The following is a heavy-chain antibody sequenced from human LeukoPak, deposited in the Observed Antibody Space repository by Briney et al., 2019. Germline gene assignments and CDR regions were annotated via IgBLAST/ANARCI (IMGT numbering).Heavy chain of an antibody. CDR1: GGSFSSYY. J-gene: IGHJ5*02. V-gene: IGHV4-59*01. CDR3: ASGGERRYNWFDP. D-gene: IGHD3-10*01. CDR2: IYYSGST. Sequence: SETLSLTCAVYGGSFSSYYWSWIRQPPGKGLEWIGYIYYSGSTNYNPSLKSRVTISVDTSKNQFSLKLSSVTAADTAVYYCASGGERRYNWFDPWGQGTLVTVSS.